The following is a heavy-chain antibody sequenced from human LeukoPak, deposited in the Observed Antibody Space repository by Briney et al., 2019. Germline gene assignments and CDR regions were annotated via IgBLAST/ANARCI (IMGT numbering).Heavy chain of an antibody. CDR3: AREVRGGPTYYYYGMDV. J-gene: IGHJ6*04. V-gene: IGHV3-33*08. CDR2: IWYDGSNK. D-gene: IGHD3-10*01. CDR1: GFTFSSYA. Sequence: PGGSLRLSCAASGFTFSSYAMHWVRQAPGKGLEWVAVIWYDGSNKYYADSVKGRFTISRDNSKNTLYLQMNSLRAEDTAVYYCAREVRGGPTYYYYGMDVWGKGTTVTVSS.